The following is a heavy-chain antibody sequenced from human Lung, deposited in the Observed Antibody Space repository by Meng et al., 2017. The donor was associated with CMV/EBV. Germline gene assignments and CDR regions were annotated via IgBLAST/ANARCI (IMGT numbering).Heavy chain of an antibody. Sequence: LTXXASGFTVSNNYMSWVRQAPGKGLEWVSVIYSGGSTNYADSVKGRFTISRDNSKNTLYLQMHSLRAEDTAVYYCARAESPYSSGWFSGFSYFDLWGRGTLVTVSS. CDR2: IYSGGST. V-gene: IGHV3-53*01. J-gene: IGHJ2*01. D-gene: IGHD6-19*01. CDR3: ARAESPYSSGWFSGFSYFDL. CDR1: GFTVSNNY.